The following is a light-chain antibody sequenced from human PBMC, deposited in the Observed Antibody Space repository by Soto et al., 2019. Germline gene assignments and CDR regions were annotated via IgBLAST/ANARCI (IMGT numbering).Light chain of an antibody. V-gene: IGLV1-40*01. Sequence: QSVLTQPPSVSGAPGQRVTISCTGSSSNIGAGYDVHWYQQLPGKAPKLLIYGNSNRPSGVPDRFSGSKSGTSASLAITGLQAEDEADYYCQSYDSILSGSVFGTGTKLTVL. CDR2: GNS. J-gene: IGLJ1*01. CDR3: QSYDSILSGSV. CDR1: SSNIGAGYD.